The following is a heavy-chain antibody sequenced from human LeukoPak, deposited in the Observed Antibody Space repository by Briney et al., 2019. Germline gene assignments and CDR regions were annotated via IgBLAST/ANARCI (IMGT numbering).Heavy chain of an antibody. Sequence: GESLKISIKGSGYRFTSYWIGWVRQMPGKGLEWMRIIYPDDSDTRYSPSFQGQVTITADKSISTAYLQWSSLKASDTAMYYCARHGGYSYGLYYYMDVWGKGTTVTVSS. V-gene: IGHV5-51*01. CDR2: IYPDDSDT. CDR3: ARHGGYSYGLYYYMDV. CDR1: GYRFTSYW. J-gene: IGHJ6*03. D-gene: IGHD5-18*01.